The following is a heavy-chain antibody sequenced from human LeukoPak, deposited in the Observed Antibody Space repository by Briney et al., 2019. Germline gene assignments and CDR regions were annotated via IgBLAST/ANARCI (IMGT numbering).Heavy chain of an antibody. CDR2: IYHSGST. Sequence: SQTLSLTCAVSGGSISSGGYSWSWIRQPPGKGLEWIGYIYHSGSTYYNPSLKSRVTISVDRSKNQFSLKLSSVTAADTAVYYCARGGGGIYDYVWGSYRQRNWFDPWGQGTLVTVSS. J-gene: IGHJ5*02. D-gene: IGHD3-16*02. V-gene: IGHV4-30-2*01. CDR3: ARGGGGIYDYVWGSYRQRNWFDP. CDR1: GGSISSGGYS.